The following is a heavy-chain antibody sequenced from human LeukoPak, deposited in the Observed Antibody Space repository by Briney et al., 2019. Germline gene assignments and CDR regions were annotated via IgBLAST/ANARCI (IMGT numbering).Heavy chain of an antibody. V-gene: IGHV3-23*01. CDR3: ARDMRSSWYGRNDY. CDR1: DFSFATYA. Sequence: PGGSLRLSCAASDFSFATYAMGWVRQAPGRGLEWVSSVSGGDPTTYYADSVKGRFTISRDNSKNTLYLQMNSLRAEDTAVYYCARDMRSSWYGRNDYWGQGTLVTVSS. D-gene: IGHD6-13*01. CDR2: VSGGDPTT. J-gene: IGHJ4*02.